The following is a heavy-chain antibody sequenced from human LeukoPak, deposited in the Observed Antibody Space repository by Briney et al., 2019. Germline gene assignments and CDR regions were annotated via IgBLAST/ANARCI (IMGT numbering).Heavy chain of an antibody. CDR3: ARDTPSRGLDY. CDR1: GFTVSSNY. V-gene: IGHV3-66*01. J-gene: IGHJ4*02. CDR2: IYSGGST. Sequence: GGSLRLSCAASGFTVSSNYMSWVRQAPGKGLEWVSVIYSGGSTYYADSVKGRFTISRDNSKNTLYLQMNSLRAEDTAVYYCARDTPSRGLDYWGQGTLVTVSS. D-gene: IGHD3-10*01.